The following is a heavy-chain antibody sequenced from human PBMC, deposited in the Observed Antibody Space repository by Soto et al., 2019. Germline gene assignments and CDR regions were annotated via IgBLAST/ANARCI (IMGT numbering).Heavy chain of an antibody. CDR3: ARGRVGYCSGGSCYKDY. V-gene: IGHV1-69*02. CDR2: IIPILGIA. J-gene: IGHJ4*02. D-gene: IGHD2-15*01. CDR1: GGTFSSYT. Sequence: SVKVSCKASGGTFSSYTISWVRQAPGQGLEWMGRIIPILGIANYAQKFQGRVTITADKSTSTAYMELSSLRSEDTAVYYCARGRVGYCSGGSCYKDYWGQGTLVTVSS.